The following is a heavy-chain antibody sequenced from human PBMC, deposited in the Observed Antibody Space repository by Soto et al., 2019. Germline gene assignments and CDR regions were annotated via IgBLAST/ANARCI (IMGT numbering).Heavy chain of an antibody. CDR3: ARDRGWGYCSGGSCYSYAFDI. V-gene: IGHV3-21*01. Sequence: GGSLRLSCAASGFTFSSYSMNWVRQAPGKGLEWVSSISSSSSYIYYADSVKGRFTISRDNAKNSLYLQMNSLRAEDTAVYYCARDRGWGYCSGGSCYSYAFDIWGQGTMVTVSS. J-gene: IGHJ3*02. CDR2: ISSSSSYI. CDR1: GFTFSSYS. D-gene: IGHD2-15*01.